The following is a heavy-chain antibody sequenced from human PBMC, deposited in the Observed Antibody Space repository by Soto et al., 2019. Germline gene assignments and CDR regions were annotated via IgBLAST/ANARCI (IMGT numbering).Heavy chain of an antibody. J-gene: IGHJ4*02. D-gene: IGHD2-21*02. V-gene: IGHV4-39*01. CDR3: ARQRTSVVTQAYFDV. CDR1: DCSLSRRSDY. CDR2: IYYSGST. Sequence: LGTLYLSSPVTDCSLSRRSDYLGWMRQPPGKGLEWIGSIYYSGSTYNNPSLRSRVSMSIDTSKDQFSLKLKSVTAADTALYFCARQRTSVVTQAYFDVWGPGSLVTVS.